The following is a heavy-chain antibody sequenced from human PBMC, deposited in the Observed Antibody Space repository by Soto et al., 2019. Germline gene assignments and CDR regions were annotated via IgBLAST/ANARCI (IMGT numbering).Heavy chain of an antibody. Sequence: SVKVSGKASGFTFTGSAIQWVRQAPGQPLEWIGWIVVGGGNTNYAQRLRERITITRDVSTSTAYMELSSLTSEDTAVYYCAAELYSGGRCCSFVLWGQGTMVTV. CDR2: IVVGGGNT. D-gene: IGHD2-15*01. V-gene: IGHV1-58*02. CDR3: AAELYSGGRCCSFVL. CDR1: GFTFTGSA. J-gene: IGHJ3*01.